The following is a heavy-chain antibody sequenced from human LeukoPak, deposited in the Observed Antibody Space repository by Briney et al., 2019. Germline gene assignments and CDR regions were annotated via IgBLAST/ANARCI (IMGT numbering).Heavy chain of an antibody. CDR3: AREATGGSYDY. V-gene: IGHV3-66*02. J-gene: IGHJ4*02. CDR1: GFTVSSNY. CDR2: IYSGGST. D-gene: IGHD3-16*01. Sequence: GGSLRLSCAASGFTVSSNYMSWVRQAPGKGLEWVSVIYSGGSTYYADSVKGRFTISRDNSKNTLYLQMNSLRAEDTAVYYCAREATGGSYDYWGQGTLATVSS.